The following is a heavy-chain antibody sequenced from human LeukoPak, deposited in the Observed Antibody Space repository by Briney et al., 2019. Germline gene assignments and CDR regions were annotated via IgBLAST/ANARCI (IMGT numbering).Heavy chain of an antibody. J-gene: IGHJ5*02. V-gene: IGHV3-21*01. CDR1: GFTFSSYS. D-gene: IGHD2-2*01. CDR2: ISSNSSYI. CDR3: AREVVVPAAPENWFDP. Sequence: GGSLRLSCAASGFTFSSYSMTWVRQAPGKARERGSSISSNSSYIYYADSVKGRFTTSRDNAKNSLYLQMNSLRAEDAAVYYCAREVVVPAAPENWFDPWGQGTLVTVSS.